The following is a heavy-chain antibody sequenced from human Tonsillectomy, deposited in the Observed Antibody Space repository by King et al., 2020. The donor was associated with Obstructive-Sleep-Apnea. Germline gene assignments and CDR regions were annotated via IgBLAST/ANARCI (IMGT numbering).Heavy chain of an antibody. Sequence: QLVQSGAEVKKPGESLKISCKGSGYSFTSYWIGWVRQMPGKGLEWMGIIYPGDSDTRYSPSFQGQVTISADKSISTAYLQWSSLKASDTAMYYCARVRDDSGSYYRDAFDIWGQGTMVTVSS. J-gene: IGHJ3*02. D-gene: IGHD1-26*01. V-gene: IGHV5-51*01. CDR3: ARVRDDSGSYYRDAFDI. CDR1: GYSFTSYW. CDR2: IYPGDSDT.